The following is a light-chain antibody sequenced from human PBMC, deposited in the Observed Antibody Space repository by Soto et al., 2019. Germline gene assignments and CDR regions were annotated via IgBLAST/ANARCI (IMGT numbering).Light chain of an antibody. J-gene: IGKJ4*01. V-gene: IGKV3-20*01. CDR3: RQYGRSLGFA. Sequence: EIVLTQSPGTLSLSPGERATLSCRASQTVTSNFLAWYQEQPGQAPRLLIYAASSRATGIPDRFSGSGSGTDFTLTISILEPEDFAVYYCRQYGRSLGFAFGGGTKVDLK. CDR2: AAS. CDR1: QTVTSNF.